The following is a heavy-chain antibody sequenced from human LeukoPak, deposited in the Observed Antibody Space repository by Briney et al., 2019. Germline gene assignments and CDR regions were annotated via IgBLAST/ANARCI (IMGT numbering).Heavy chain of an antibody. CDR3: ARGLGSSSPLDY. CDR2: IYHSGST. D-gene: IGHD6-13*01. CDR1: GGSINSGGYY. Sequence: SETLSLTCIVSGGSINSGGYYWSWIRQPPGKGLEWIGYIYHSGSTYYNPSLKSRVTISVDRSKKQYSLKLSSVTAADTAVYYCARGLGSSSPLDYWGQGTLVTVSS. V-gene: IGHV4-30-2*01. J-gene: IGHJ4*02.